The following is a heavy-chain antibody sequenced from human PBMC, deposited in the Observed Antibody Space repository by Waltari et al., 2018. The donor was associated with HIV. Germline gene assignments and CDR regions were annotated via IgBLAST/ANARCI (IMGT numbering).Heavy chain of an antibody. CDR1: GASVTSSSYY. V-gene: IGHV4-39*01. CDR3: ARNTGPVDY. Sequence: QVQLQESGPGLVKPSETLSLSCTVSGASVTSSSYYWAWIRQSTGRGLEWIGSIYYSGTTYYTPSLKSRLTISVDTSKNQFSLKLSSVTAADTAVYYCARNTGPVDYWGQGTLVTVSS. J-gene: IGHJ4*02. CDR2: IYYSGTT. D-gene: IGHD3-10*01.